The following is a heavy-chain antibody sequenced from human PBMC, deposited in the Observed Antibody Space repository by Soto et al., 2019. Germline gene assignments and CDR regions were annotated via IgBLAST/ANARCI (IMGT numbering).Heavy chain of an antibody. Sequence: QVQLQESGPGLVKPSGTLSLTCAVSGGSTSSSNWWSWVRQPPGKGLEWIAEIYQSGSTYYNPSLKSRVTISLDKSKSQFSLKLSPVTAADPAVYYCARAAGKGDDFDYWGQGTLVTVSP. J-gene: IGHJ4*02. CDR2: IYQSGST. V-gene: IGHV4-4*02. CDR3: ARAAGKGDDFDY. CDR1: GGSTSSSNW. D-gene: IGHD6-19*01.